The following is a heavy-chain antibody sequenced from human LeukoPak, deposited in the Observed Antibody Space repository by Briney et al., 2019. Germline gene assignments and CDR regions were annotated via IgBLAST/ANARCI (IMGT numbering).Heavy chain of an antibody. CDR2: IYHSGST. V-gene: IGHV4-39*01. J-gene: IGHJ4*02. Sequence: PSETLSLTCTVSGGSISSSSYYWGWIRQPPGKGLEWIGSIYHSGSTYYNPSLKSRVTISVDTSKNQFSLKLSSVTAADTAVYYCARGFYDSSGYYGGYFDYWGQGTLVTVSS. CDR3: ARGFYDSSGYYGGYFDY. D-gene: IGHD3-22*01. CDR1: GGSISSSSYY.